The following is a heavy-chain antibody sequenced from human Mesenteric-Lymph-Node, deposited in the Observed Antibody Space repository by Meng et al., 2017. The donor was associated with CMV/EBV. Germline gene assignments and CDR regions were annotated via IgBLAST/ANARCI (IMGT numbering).Heavy chain of an antibody. CDR2: INHSGST. V-gene: IGHV4-34*01. CDR1: GGSFSGYY. J-gene: IGHJ4*02. CDR3: ASRNLQLLWFGELLDY. D-gene: IGHD3-10*01. Sequence: YGGSFSGYYWSWIRQPPGKGLEWIGEINHSGSTNYNPSLKSRVTISVDTSKSQFSLKLSSVTAADTAVYYCASRNLQLLWFGELLDYWGQGTLVTVSS.